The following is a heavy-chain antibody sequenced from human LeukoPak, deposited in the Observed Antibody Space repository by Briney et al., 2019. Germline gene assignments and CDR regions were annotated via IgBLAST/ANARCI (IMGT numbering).Heavy chain of an antibody. CDR3: ARVLVILTGPNPINWFDP. V-gene: IGHV4-31*03. CDR2: VSYGGST. Sequence: SQTLSLTCTVSRGSISSGGYYWSWIRQHPGMGLEWLGNVSYGGSTYYNPSLKSRVTISVDTSKNQFSLKLSSVTAADTAVYYCARVLVILTGPNPINWFDPWGQGTLVTVSS. J-gene: IGHJ5*02. CDR1: RGSISSGGYY. D-gene: IGHD3-9*01.